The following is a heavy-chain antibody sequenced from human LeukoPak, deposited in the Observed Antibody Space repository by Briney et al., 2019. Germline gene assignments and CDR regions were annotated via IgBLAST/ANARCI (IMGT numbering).Heavy chain of an antibody. J-gene: IGHJ4*02. CDR1: GGSISSSSYY. Sequence: SETLSLTCTVSGGSISSSSYYWGWIRQPPGKGLEWIGSIYYSGSTYYNPSLKSRVTISVDTSKNQFSLKLSSVTAADTAVYYCARQDLRYYDSGGEFDYWGQGTLVTVSS. CDR3: ARQDLRYYDSGGEFDY. V-gene: IGHV4-39*01. D-gene: IGHD3-22*01. CDR2: IYYSGST.